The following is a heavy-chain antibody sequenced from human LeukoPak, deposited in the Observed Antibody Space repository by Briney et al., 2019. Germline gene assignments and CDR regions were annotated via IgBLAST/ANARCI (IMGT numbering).Heavy chain of an antibody. CDR1: GGSISSGSCY. D-gene: IGHD4-17*01. CDR3: ARGLYGDYGDY. CDR2: IYTSGST. J-gene: IGHJ4*02. Sequence: SETLSLTCTVSGGSISSGSCYWSWIRQPAGKGLEWIGRIYTSGSTNYNPSLKSRVTISVDTSKNQFSLKLSSVTAADTAVYYCARGLYGDYGDYWGQGTLVTVSS. V-gene: IGHV4-61*02.